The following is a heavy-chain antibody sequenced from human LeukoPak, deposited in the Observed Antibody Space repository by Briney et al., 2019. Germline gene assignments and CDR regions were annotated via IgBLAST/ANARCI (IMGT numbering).Heavy chain of an antibody. CDR1: GFIFRSHW. J-gene: IGHJ4*02. CDR3: ARDYGWSFAN. CDR2: IKYDGSEQ. D-gene: IGHD3-10*01. Sequence: GSLRLSCTSSGFIFRSHWMNWVRQAPGKGPEWVANIKYDGSEQYYVDSVKGRFSISRDNTKNLLYLQMNSLRVEDTAVYYCARDYGWSFANWGQGTLVTVSS. V-gene: IGHV3-7*03.